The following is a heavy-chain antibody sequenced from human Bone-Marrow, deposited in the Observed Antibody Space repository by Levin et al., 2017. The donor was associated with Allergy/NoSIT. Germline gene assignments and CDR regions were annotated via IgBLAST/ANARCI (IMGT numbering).Heavy chain of an antibody. J-gene: IGHJ5*02. CDR1: GFTFSSYE. D-gene: IGHD2-2*01. Sequence: HSGGSLRLSCAASGFTFSSYEMNWVRQAPGKGLEWVSYISSSGSTIYYADSVKGRFTISRDNAKNSLYLQMNSLRAEDTAVYYCARIGIVVVPAAHNWFDPWGQGTLVTVSS. CDR2: ISSSGSTI. V-gene: IGHV3-48*03. CDR3: ARIGIVVVPAAHNWFDP.